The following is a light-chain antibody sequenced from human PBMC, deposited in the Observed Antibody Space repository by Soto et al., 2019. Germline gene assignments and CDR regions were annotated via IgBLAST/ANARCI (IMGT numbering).Light chain of an antibody. CDR2: DAS. V-gene: IGKV1-5*01. CDR1: QSISSW. CDR3: QQYNSYWT. J-gene: IGKJ1*01. Sequence: DIQMTQSPSTLSASVGDRVTITCRASQSISSWLAWYQKKPGKAPKLLIYDASSLESGVPSRFSGSGSGTEFTLTISSLQPDDFATYYCQQYNSYWTFCQGTKVEIK.